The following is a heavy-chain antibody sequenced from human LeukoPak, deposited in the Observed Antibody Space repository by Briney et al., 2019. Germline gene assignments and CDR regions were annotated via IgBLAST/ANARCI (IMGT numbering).Heavy chain of an antibody. CDR2: ISGSGGST. Sequence: GGFLRLSCAASGFTFSSYAMSWVRQAPGKGLEWVSAISGSGGSTYYADSVKGRFTISRDNSKNTLYLHMNSLRAEDTAVYYCAKGQDYCDSSGYYSSFGYWGQGTLVTVSS. CDR1: GFTFSSYA. J-gene: IGHJ4*02. V-gene: IGHV3-23*01. D-gene: IGHD3-22*01. CDR3: AKGQDYCDSSGYYSSFGY.